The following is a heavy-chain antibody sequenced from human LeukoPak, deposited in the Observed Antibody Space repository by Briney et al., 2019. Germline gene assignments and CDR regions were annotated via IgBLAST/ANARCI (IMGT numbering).Heavy chain of an antibody. CDR3: ARQYGPGYSSTWYFDY. Sequence: SETLSLTCTVSGGSISSSAYSWGWIRQPPGKGLEWIGNIYYSGNTYYSPSLKSRVTISVDTSKNQFSLKLNSVTAADTAVYYCARQYGPGYSSTWYFDYWGQGTLVTVSS. D-gene: IGHD6-13*01. V-gene: IGHV4-39*01. CDR1: GGSISSSAYS. CDR2: IYYSGNT. J-gene: IGHJ4*02.